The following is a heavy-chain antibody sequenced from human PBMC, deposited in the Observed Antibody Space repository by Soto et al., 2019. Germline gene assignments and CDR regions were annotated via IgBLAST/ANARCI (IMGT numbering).Heavy chain of an antibody. D-gene: IGHD2-2*02. CDR3: ARGRKHRRYCSSTSCYIAWFDP. CDR1: GYTFTSYD. Sequence: QVQLVQSGAEVKKPGASVKVSCKASGYTFTSYDINWVRQATGQGLEWMGWMNPNSGNTGYAQKFQGRVTMTRNTSISTAYMELSSLRSEDTTVYYCARGRKHRRYCSSTSCYIAWFDPWGQGTLVTVSS. J-gene: IGHJ5*02. CDR2: MNPNSGNT. V-gene: IGHV1-8*01.